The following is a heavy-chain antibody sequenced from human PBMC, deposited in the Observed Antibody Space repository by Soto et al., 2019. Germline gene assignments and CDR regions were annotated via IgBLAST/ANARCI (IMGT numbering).Heavy chain of an antibody. Sequence: GASLKGSCKASGYTFTSYYMHWVRQAPGQGLEWMGIINPSGGSTSYAQKFQGRVTMTRDTSTSTVYMELSSLRSEDTAVYYCAREVAAAGTRFDYWGQGTLVTVSS. D-gene: IGHD6-13*01. CDR1: GYTFTSYY. J-gene: IGHJ4*02. CDR3: AREVAAAGTRFDY. CDR2: INPSGGST. V-gene: IGHV1-46*01.